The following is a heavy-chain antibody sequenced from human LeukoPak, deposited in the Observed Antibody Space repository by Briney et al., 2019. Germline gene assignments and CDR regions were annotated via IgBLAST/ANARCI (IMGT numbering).Heavy chain of an antibody. CDR2: ISGSGGST. V-gene: IGHV3-23*01. J-gene: IGHJ4*02. CDR1: GFTFVGYA. Sequence: GGSLRLSCAASGFTFVGYAVSWVRQAPGKGLEWVSAISGSGGSTYYADSVKGRFAISRDNSKNTLYLQMNSLRAEDTAVYYCAKDSGYCSSTSCRLDYWGQGTLVTVSS. CDR3: AKDSGYCSSTSCRLDY. D-gene: IGHD2-2*01.